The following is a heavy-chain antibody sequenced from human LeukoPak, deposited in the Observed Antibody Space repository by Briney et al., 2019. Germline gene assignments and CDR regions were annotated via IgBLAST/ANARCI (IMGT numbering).Heavy chain of an antibody. D-gene: IGHD6-19*01. J-gene: IGHJ4*02. Sequence: GGSLRLSCAASGFTFSTYWMTWVRQAPGKGLEWVANIKQDGSEKYYVDSVKGRFPISGDNAKTSLFLQMNSLRAEDTAVYYCARDLSSGWSPIDYWGRGTLVTVSS. CDR1: GFTFSTYW. CDR3: ARDLSSGWSPIDY. V-gene: IGHV3-7*05. CDR2: IKQDGSEK.